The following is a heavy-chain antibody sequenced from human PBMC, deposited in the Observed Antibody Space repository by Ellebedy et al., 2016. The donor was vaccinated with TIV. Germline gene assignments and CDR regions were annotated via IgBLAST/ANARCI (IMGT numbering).Heavy chain of an antibody. CDR2: IYSDADGGDT. D-gene: IGHD4-23*01. CDR3: ARDAADSGGKLDY. CDR1: GFTFSNNS. Sequence: GESLKISCTASGFTFSNNSMNWVRQAPGKGLEWVSVIYSDADGGDTYYADSVKGRFTISRDNSKNTLYLQMNNLRAEDTAVYYCARDAADSGGKLDYWGQGALVTVSS. J-gene: IGHJ4*02. V-gene: IGHV3-53*01.